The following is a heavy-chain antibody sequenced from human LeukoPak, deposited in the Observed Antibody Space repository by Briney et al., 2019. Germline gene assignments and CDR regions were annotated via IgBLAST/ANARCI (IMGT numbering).Heavy chain of an antibody. J-gene: IGHJ6*04. D-gene: IGHD3-10*02. CDR3: AELGITMIGGV. Sequence: GSLRLSCAASGFTFSSYEMNWVRQAPGKGLEWVSYISSSGSTIYYADSVKGRFTISRDNAKSSLYLQMNSLRAEDTAVYYCAELGITMIGGVWGKGTTVTISS. CDR2: ISSSGSTI. CDR1: GFTFSSYE. V-gene: IGHV3-48*03.